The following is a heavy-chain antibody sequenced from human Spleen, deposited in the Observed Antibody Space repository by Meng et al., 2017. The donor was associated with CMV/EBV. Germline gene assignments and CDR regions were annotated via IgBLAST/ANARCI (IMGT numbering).Heavy chain of an antibody. CDR3: VKQQEGFDTSFGS. J-gene: IGHJ4*02. CDR2: ISGNTGFI. D-gene: IGHD5-18*01. Sequence: GGSLRLSCTASGFTFDDFAMHWVRQTPGEGLEWVSGISGNTGFIGYADSVKGRFTISRDNSRNTLSLQLDNLRAGDTSLYFCVKQQEGFDTSFGSWGQGTLVTVSS. V-gene: IGHV3-9*01. CDR1: GFTFDDFA.